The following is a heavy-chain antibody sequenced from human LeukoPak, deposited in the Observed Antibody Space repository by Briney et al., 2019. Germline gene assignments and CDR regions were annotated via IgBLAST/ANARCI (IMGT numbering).Heavy chain of an antibody. Sequence: SETLSLTCTVSGGSISSSIYYWGWIRQPPGKGLEWIGSIFYSGSTYYNPSLKSRVTISVDTSKNQFSLKLSSMTAADTAVYYRARLSENRRDGYSYKGFDYWGQGTLVTVSS. CDR2: IFYSGST. V-gene: IGHV4-39*01. J-gene: IGHJ4*02. CDR3: ARLSENRRDGYSYKGFDY. D-gene: IGHD5-24*01. CDR1: GGSISSSIYY.